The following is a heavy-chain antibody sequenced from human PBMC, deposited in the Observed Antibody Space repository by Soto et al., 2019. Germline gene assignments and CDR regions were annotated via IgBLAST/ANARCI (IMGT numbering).Heavy chain of an antibody. CDR1: GDSFRSYY. V-gene: IGHV4-59*01. J-gene: IGHJ3*01. CDR3: ARVGNTSSNDAFER. Sequence: TSETLSLTCTVSGDSFRSYYWSWIRQPPGKGLEWIGYIYSSGSTNYNPSLKTRVTISVDTSKNRISLKLRSVSAADTALYYCARVGNTSSNDAFERWGQGAKVTVS. D-gene: IGHD6-13*01. CDR2: IYSSGST.